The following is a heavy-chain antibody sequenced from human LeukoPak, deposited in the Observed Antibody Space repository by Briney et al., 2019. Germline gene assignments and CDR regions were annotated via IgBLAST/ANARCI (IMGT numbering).Heavy chain of an antibody. CDR2: INAGNGNT. J-gene: IGHJ4*02. CDR1: GYTFTSYA. V-gene: IGHV1-3*01. CDR3: ARDLLTGTPYYFDY. D-gene: IGHD7-27*01. Sequence: VASVKVSCKASGYTFTSYAMHWVRQAPGQRREWMGWINAGNGNTKYSQKFQGRVTITRDTSASTAYMELSSLRSEDTAVYYCARDLLTGTPYYFDYWGQGTLVTVSS.